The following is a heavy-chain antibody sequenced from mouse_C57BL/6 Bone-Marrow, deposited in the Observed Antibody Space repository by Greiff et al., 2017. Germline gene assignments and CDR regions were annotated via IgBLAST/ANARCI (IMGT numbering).Heavy chain of an antibody. Sequence: VQLQQSGPELVRPWSSVTMSCTTSGYTFTSYGIHWVKQSPGQGLEWIGYICIGNGYTEYNEKFKGKATLTSDTSSSTAYMQRSSLTAEDSAIYFCARWGYWGQGTLVTVSA. CDR1: GYTFTSYG. CDR3: ARWGY. J-gene: IGHJ3*01. V-gene: IGHV1-58*01. CDR2: ICIGNGYT.